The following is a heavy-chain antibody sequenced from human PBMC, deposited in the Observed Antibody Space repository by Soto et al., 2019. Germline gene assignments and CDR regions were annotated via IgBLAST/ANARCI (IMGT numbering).Heavy chain of an antibody. CDR2: LRAGGTAT. CDR1: GFIFSSSA. D-gene: IGHD5-18*01. Sequence: EVQLLESGGGLVQPGGSLRLSGAASGFIFSSSAMTWVRQAPGKGLEWFSGLRAGGTATYYADSVKGRFTISRDNSKNTLYLQVNSLRVEDTALYYWARAVGGSSYAYLPADWGHGTLVTVSS. V-gene: IGHV3-23*01. CDR3: ARAVGGSSYAYLPAD. J-gene: IGHJ4*01.